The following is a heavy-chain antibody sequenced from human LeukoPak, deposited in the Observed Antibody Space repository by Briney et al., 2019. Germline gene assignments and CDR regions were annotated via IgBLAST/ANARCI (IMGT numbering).Heavy chain of an antibody. CDR3: AIDLPGIAVAGDAFDI. CDR2: IYNRGSNT. J-gene: IGHJ3*02. D-gene: IGHD6-19*01. V-gene: IGHV4-59*01. Sequence: PSETLSLTCTVSGGSISSYYWSWIRQPPGKGLEWIGYIYNRGSNTNYNPSLKSRVTISVDMSKNQFSLKLRSVTAADTAVYFCAIDLPGIAVAGDAFDIWGRGTMVTVSS. CDR1: GGSISSYY.